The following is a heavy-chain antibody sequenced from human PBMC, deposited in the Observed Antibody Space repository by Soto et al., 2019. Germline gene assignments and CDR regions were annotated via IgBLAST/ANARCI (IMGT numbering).Heavy chain of an antibody. CDR2: ISSRSSYI. V-gene: IGHV3-21*01. J-gene: IGHJ6*02. CDR1: GFTFHTYT. CDR3: AREEVSRPNTYHGLDV. Sequence: EVQLAESGGGLVKPGGSLRLSCAASGFTFHTYTMNWVRQAPGKGLEWVSSISSRSSYIYYADSVKGRFTISRDDARNSLYLQMSGLRVEDTAVYYCAREEVSRPNTYHGLDVWDQGTTVTVSS.